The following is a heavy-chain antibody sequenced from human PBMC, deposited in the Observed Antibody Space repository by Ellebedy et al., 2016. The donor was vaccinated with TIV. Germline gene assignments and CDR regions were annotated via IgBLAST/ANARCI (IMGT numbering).Heavy chain of an antibody. CDR3: ARDSGGLGYGMDV. Sequence: SVKVSCXASGGTFSSYAISWVRQAPGQGLEWMGGIIPIFGTANYAQKFQGRVTITADESTSTAYMELSSLRSEDTAVYYCARDSGGLGYGMDVWGQGTTVTVSS. CDR2: IIPIFGTA. CDR1: GGTFSSYA. D-gene: IGHD3-10*01. J-gene: IGHJ6*02. V-gene: IGHV1-69*13.